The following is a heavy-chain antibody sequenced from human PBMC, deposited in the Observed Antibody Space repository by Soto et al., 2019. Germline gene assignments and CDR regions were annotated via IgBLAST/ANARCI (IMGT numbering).Heavy chain of an antibody. CDR3: ARGVSATLAVQGGAPDKTSFDS. CDR2: IDHSGIT. CDR1: GASFSGFY. V-gene: IGHV4-34*04. J-gene: IGHJ4*02. Sequence: SETLSLTCAVSGASFSGFYWSCIRQSPGKGLEWIGEIDHSGITNHNTALKSRATMSVDTSKNQFSLKLRSVTAADTAVYYCARGVSATLAVQGGAPDKTSFDSWSQGTLVTVSS. D-gene: IGHD1-26*01.